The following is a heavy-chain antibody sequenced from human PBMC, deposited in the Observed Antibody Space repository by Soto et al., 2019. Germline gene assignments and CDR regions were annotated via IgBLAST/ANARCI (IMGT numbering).Heavy chain of an antibody. J-gene: IGHJ4*02. CDR1: GGSISSSRCH. D-gene: IGHD1-26*01. CDR2: LSGSGGST. CDR3: TKLQEASGFVTSYIQY. Sequence: PSETLSLTCTVSGGSISSSRCHWGWIRQPPGKGLEWVSGLSGSGGSTYYADSVKGRFTVSRDNSKSNLYLQMNTLRAEVTALYYCTKLQEASGFVTSYIQYWGRGTLVTVSS. V-gene: IGHV3-23*01.